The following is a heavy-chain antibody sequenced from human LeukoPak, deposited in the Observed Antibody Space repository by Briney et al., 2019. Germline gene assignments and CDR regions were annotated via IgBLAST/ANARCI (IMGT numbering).Heavy chain of an antibody. CDR2: IYYSGST. D-gene: IGHD3-10*01. Sequence: SETLSLTCTVSGGSISSYYWSWIRQPPGKGLEWIGYIYYSGSTNYNPSLKSRVTISVDTSKNQFSLRLSSVTAADTAVYYCARAPLWFGIPFDPWGQGTLVTVSS. CDR3: ARAPLWFGIPFDP. V-gene: IGHV4-59*01. J-gene: IGHJ5*02. CDR1: GGSISSYY.